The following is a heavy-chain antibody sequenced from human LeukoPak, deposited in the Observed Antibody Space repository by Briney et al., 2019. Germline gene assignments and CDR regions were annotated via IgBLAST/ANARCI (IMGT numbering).Heavy chain of an antibody. CDR1: GFTFSSYG. J-gene: IGHJ3*02. CDR2: IWYDGSNK. V-gene: IGHV3-33*01. CDR3: ARDVGTDAFDI. D-gene: IGHD7-27*01. Sequence: GGSLRLPCAASGFTFSSYGMHWVRQAPGKGLEWVAVIWYDGSNKYYADSVKGRFTISRDNSKNTLYLQMNSLRAEDTAVYYCARDVGTDAFDIWGQGTMVTVSS.